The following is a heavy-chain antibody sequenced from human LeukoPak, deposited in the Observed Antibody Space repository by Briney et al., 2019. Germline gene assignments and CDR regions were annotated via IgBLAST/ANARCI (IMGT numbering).Heavy chain of an antibody. CDR2: IIPIFATA. CDR3: ARAGGYCGRISCPYYFDY. D-gene: IGHD2-15*01. Sequence: SVKVSCKASGATFSCYDISWMRQAPGQGLEWMGRIIPIFATANYAQKFQGRVTITADESTRTAYMELSRLRSEDTAVYYCARAGGYCGRISCPYYFDYWGQGSLVAVSS. CDR1: GATFSCYD. V-gene: IGHV1-69*13. J-gene: IGHJ4*02.